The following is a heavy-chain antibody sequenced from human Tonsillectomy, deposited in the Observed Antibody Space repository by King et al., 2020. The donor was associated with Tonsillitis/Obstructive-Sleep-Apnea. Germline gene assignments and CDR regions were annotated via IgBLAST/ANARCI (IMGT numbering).Heavy chain of an antibody. D-gene: IGHD2-2*01. CDR2: ISSRSRDI. CDR1: GFTFSRYS. V-gene: IGHV3-21*01. Sequence: VQLVESGGGLVKPGGSLRLSCAASGFTFSRYSMNWVLQAPGKGLEWVSSISSRSRDIYYADSLKGRFTISRENAKNSLYLQMNSLRAEDTAVYYCARDRGEPYCSSTSCYASYWYFDLWGRGTLVTVSS. J-gene: IGHJ2*01. CDR3: ARDRGEPYCSSTSCYASYWYFDL.